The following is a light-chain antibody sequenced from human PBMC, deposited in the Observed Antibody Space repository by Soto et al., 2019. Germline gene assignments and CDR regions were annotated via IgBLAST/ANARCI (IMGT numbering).Light chain of an antibody. CDR1: SSDVGGYNY. CDR3: SSYTSSSTPVV. J-gene: IGLJ1*01. Sequence: QSALTQPASVSGSPGQSITISCTGTSSDVGGYNYVSWYQQHPGKAPKLMIYDVSNRPSGVSNRFSGSKSGNTASLTISWLQAEDEADYYCSSYTSSSTPVVFGTGTKVTVL. V-gene: IGLV2-14*01. CDR2: DVS.